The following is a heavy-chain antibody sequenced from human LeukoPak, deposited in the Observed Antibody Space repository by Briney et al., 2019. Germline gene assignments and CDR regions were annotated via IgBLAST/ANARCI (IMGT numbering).Heavy chain of an antibody. J-gene: IGHJ6*03. CDR1: GGTFSSYS. V-gene: IGHV1-69*05. Sequence: SVKVSCKASGGTFSSYSISWVRQAPGQGLEWMGGIIPIFGTANYAQKFQGRVTITTDESTSTAYMELSSRRPEDTAVYSCARQPVTRGYYYYYMDVWGKGRTVTVSS. D-gene: IGHD4-11*01. CDR3: ARQPVTRGYYYYYMDV. CDR2: IIPIFGTA.